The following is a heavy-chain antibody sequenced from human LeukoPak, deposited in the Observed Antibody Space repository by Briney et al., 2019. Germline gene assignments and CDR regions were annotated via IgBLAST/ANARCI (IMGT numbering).Heavy chain of an antibody. D-gene: IGHD6-19*01. V-gene: IGHV4-39*07. J-gene: IGHJ5*02. CDR2: IYYSGST. CDR1: GGSISSSSYY. CDR3: ATHSYSSGWYFAIVTPNWFDP. Sequence: PSETLSLTCTVSGGSISSSSYYWGWIRQPPGKGLEWIGSIYYSGSTYYNPSLKSRVTISVDTSKNQFSLKLSSVTAADTAVYYCATHSYSSGWYFAIVTPNWFDPWGQGTLVTVSS.